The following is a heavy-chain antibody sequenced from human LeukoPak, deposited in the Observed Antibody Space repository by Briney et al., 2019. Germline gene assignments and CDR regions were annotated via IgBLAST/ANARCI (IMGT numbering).Heavy chain of an antibody. CDR2: IHHSGST. Sequence: SETLSLTCTVSGDSISSSRHSWDWIRQPPGKGLEWIGEIHHSGSTNYNPSLKRRVTISVAPSKNQFSLKLSSVAAADTAVYYCARELGIKGAFDIWGQGTVVTVSS. CDR1: GDSISSSRHS. D-gene: IGHD7-27*01. J-gene: IGHJ3*02. V-gene: IGHV4-39*07. CDR3: ARELGIKGAFDI.